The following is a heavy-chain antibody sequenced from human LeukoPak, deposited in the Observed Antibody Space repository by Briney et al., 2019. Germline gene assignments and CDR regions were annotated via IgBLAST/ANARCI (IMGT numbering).Heavy chain of an antibody. CDR2: IYYSGST. J-gene: IGHJ4*02. CDR3: ARGVDGYNFVLYYFDY. D-gene: IGHD5-24*01. CDR1: GGSISSYY. Sequence: PSETLSLTCTVSGGSISSYYWSWIRQPPGKGLEWIGYIYYSGSTNHNPSLKSRVTISVDTSKNQFSLKLSSVTAADTAVYYCARGVDGYNFVLYYFDYWGQGTLVTVSS. V-gene: IGHV4-59*08.